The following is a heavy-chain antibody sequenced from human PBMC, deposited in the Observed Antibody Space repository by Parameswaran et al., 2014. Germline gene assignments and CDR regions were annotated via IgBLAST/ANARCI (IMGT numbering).Heavy chain of an antibody. D-gene: IGHD2-15*01. V-gene: IGHV4-34*01. CDR3: ARFCSGGSCYLDAFDI. CDR2: INHSGST. Sequence: SQTLSLTCAVYGGSFSGYYWSWIRQPQEGPEWIGEINHSGSTNYNPSLKSRVTISVDTSKNQFSLKLSSVTAADTAVYYCARFCSGGSCYLDAFDIWGQGTMVTVSS. J-gene: IGHJ3*02. CDR1: GGSFSGYY.